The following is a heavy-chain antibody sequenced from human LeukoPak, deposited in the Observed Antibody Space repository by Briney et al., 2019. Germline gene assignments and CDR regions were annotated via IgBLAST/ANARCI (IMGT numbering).Heavy chain of an antibody. CDR1: GDSVSSNSAA. CDR3: ARASIAVAGDFDY. V-gene: IGHV6-1*01. Sequence: SQTLSLTCAISGDSVSSNSAAWTWIRQSPSRGLEWLGRTYYRSKWYNDYAVSVKSRITINPDTSKNQFSLQLNSVTPEDTAVYYCARASIAVAGDFDYWGQGTLVTVSS. D-gene: IGHD6-19*01. J-gene: IGHJ4*02. CDR2: TYYRSKWYN.